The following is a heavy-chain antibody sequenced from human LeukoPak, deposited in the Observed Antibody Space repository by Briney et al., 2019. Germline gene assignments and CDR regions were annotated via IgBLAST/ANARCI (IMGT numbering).Heavy chain of an antibody. V-gene: IGHV1-24*01. CDR3: VTLGWFGEAYGMDV. Sequence: ASVKVSCKVSGYTLTELSIHWVRQAPGKGLEWMGGFDPEDGETIYAQKFQGRVTMTEDTSTDTAYMELSSLRSEDTAVYYCVTLGWFGEAYGMDVWGQGATVTVSS. J-gene: IGHJ6*02. CDR2: FDPEDGET. D-gene: IGHD3-10*01. CDR1: GYTLTELS.